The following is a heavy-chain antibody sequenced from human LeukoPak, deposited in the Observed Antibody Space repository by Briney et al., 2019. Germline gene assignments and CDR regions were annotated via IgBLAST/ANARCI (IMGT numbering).Heavy chain of an antibody. V-gene: IGHV3-43D*03. Sequence: PGGSLRLSCAASGFTFDDYAMHWVRQAPGKGLEWVSLISWDGGSTYYADSVKGRFTISRDNSKNSLYLQMNSLRAEDTALYYCAKDIYCSSTSCLNWFDPWGQGTLVTVSS. CDR1: GFTFDDYA. CDR2: ISWDGGST. D-gene: IGHD2-2*01. CDR3: AKDIYCSSTSCLNWFDP. J-gene: IGHJ5*02.